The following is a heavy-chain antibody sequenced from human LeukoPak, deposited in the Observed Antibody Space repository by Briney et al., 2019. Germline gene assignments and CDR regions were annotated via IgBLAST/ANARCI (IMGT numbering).Heavy chain of an antibody. CDR2: ISYVGSNK. J-gene: IGHJ4*02. CDR1: GFTFSTYS. CDR3: ARVHSSGWYSIDY. V-gene: IGHV3-30-3*01. D-gene: IGHD6-19*01. Sequence: GGSLRLSCAASGFTFSTYSMHWVRQAPGKRLERVAVISYVGSNKYYADSVKGRFTISRDDSKNTLYLQMNSVRVEDTAMYYCARVHSSGWYSIDYWGQGTLVTVSS.